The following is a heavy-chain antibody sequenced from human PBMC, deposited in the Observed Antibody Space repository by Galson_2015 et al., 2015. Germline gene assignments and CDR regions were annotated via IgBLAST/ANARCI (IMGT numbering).Heavy chain of an antibody. J-gene: IGHJ4*02. CDR3: ARGGYDYNY. D-gene: IGHD5-12*01. CDR1: GYSFYSYW. CDR2: IDPRDSYT. Sequence: QSGAEVKKPGESLRISCTASGYSFYSYWINWVRQMPGKGLEWMGRIDPRDSYTNYSPSFQGHVTISADKSITTAYLQWSSLKASDIAMYYCARGGYDYNYWGQGTLVSVSS. V-gene: IGHV5-10-1*01.